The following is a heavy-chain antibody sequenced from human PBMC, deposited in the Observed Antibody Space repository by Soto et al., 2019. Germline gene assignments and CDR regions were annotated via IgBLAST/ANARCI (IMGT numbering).Heavy chain of an antibody. J-gene: IGHJ4*02. CDR2: ISSRSTNI. CDR1: GFIFSGYS. D-gene: IGHD2-2*02. V-gene: IGHV3-21*06. CDR3: AKFTEPGYTSIWYYFEY. Sequence: PGGSLRLSCAGSGFIFSGYSMAWVRQAPGRGLEWVASISSRSTNIDYSDSVKGRFTISRDNAKNLVSLQMSSLRAEDTALYYCAKFTEPGYTSIWYYFEYWGQGTLVTVSS.